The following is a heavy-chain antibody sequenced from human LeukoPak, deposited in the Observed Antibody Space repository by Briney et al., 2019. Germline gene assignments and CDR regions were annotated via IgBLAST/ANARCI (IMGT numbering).Heavy chain of an antibody. D-gene: IGHD6-19*01. CDR2: ISSSSSYI. CDR1: EFTFSSYS. J-gene: IGHJ4*02. CDR3: ARGQWLVVEFDY. Sequence: TGGSPRLSCAASEFTFSSYSMNWVRQAPGKGLEWVSSISSSSSYIYYADSVKGRFTISRDNAKNSLYLQMNSLRAEDTAVYYCARGQWLVVEFDYWGQGTLVTVSS. V-gene: IGHV3-21*01.